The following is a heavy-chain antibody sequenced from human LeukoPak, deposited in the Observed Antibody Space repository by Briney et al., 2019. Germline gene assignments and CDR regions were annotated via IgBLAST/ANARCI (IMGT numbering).Heavy chain of an antibody. CDR2: IKQDGSEK. D-gene: IGHD6-19*01. CDR1: GFTFSSYW. CDR3: AREGAVAGIVWFDH. J-gene: IGHJ5*02. Sequence: GGSLRLSCAASGFTFSSYWMSWVRQAPGKGLEWVANIKQDGSEKYYVDSVKGRFTISRDNAKNSLYLQMNSLRAEDMAVYYCAREGAVAGIVWFDHWGQGTLVTVSS. V-gene: IGHV3-7*01.